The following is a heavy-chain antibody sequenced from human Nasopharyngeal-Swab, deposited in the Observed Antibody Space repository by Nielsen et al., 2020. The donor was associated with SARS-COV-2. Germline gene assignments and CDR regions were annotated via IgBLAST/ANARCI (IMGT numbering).Heavy chain of an antibody. CDR1: GFSLSTSGVG. J-gene: IGHJ4*02. Sequence: SGPTLVKPTQTLTLTCTFSGFSLSTSGVGVGWIRQPPGKALEWLALIYWDDDKRYSPSLKSRLTITKDTPKNQVVLTMTNMDPVDTATYYCAHRRGRYCSGGSCYYFDYWGQGTLVTVSS. V-gene: IGHV2-5*02. D-gene: IGHD2-15*01. CDR2: IYWDDDK. CDR3: AHRRGRYCSGGSCYYFDY.